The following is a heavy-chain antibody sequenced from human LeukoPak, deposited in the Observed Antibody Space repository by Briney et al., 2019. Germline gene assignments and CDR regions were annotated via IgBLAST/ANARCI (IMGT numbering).Heavy chain of an antibody. CDR3: ARGGTDYYGSGRGWYFDL. CDR1: GFIFSSYG. Sequence: GGSLRLSCATSGFIFSSYGMHWVRQAPGKGLEWVTFIVYDGSAKYYADSVKGRFTISRDNAKNSLYLQMNSLRAEDTAVYYCARGGTDYYGSGRGWYFDLWGRGTLVTVSS. CDR2: IVYDGSAK. V-gene: IGHV3-30*02. J-gene: IGHJ2*01. D-gene: IGHD3-10*01.